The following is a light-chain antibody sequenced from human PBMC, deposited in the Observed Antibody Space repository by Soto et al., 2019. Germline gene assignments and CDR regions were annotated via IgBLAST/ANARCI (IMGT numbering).Light chain of an antibody. J-gene: IGLJ1*01. CDR1: SGDVGAYNY. CDR3: TSYTSTSTYV. V-gene: IGLV2-14*01. CDR2: DVT. Sequence: QSVLTQPASVSGPPGQSITISCTGTSGDVGAYNYVSWYQHHPGKAPRLVIYDVTNRPSGISDRFSGSKSGNTASLTISGLLAEDEADYYCTSYTSTSTYVFXTGTKLTVL.